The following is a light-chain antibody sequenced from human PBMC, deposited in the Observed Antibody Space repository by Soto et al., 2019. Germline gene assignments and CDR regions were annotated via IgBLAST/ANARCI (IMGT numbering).Light chain of an antibody. J-gene: IGKJ1*01. V-gene: IGKV3-20*01. CDR2: DAS. CDR1: QSVSSY. CDR3: QQYTSSPLT. Sequence: EIVLTQSPGTLSLSPGHRATLSCRASQSVSSYLAWYQQKPGQAPRLLIYDASNRATGIPDRVSGSGSGTDFNRTISRLEPEDFGVYYCQQYTSSPLTFGQGTKVDIK.